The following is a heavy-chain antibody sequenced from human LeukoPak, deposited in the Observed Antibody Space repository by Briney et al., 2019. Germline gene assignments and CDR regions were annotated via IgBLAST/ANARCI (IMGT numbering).Heavy chain of an antibody. Sequence: GGSLRLSCAASGFTFSSYSMTWVRQAPGKGLEWISSISSISTYKFYADSVKGRFTISRDDSENSLYLQMNSLRAEDTAVYYCASRSSYYYYYMDVWGKGTTVTVSS. CDR2: ISSISTYK. CDR1: GFTFSSYS. J-gene: IGHJ6*03. D-gene: IGHD3-10*01. CDR3: ASRSSYYYYYMDV. V-gene: IGHV3-21*01.